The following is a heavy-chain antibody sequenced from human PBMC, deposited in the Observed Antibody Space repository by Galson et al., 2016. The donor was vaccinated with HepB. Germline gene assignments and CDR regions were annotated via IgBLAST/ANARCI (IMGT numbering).Heavy chain of an antibody. CDR3: AKCSVYNTGWCNSLDP. V-gene: IGHV3-23*01. Sequence: LRLSCAASGFTVSSPGMSWVRQAPGKGLEWVSSIRISGTNTFYADSVKGRFTISTSTSKSTLYLQMSSLRAEDTAVYYCAKCSVYNTGWCNSLDPWGQGTPVIVSS. CDR2: IRISGTNT. D-gene: IGHD2-8*02. J-gene: IGHJ5*02. CDR1: GFTVSSPG.